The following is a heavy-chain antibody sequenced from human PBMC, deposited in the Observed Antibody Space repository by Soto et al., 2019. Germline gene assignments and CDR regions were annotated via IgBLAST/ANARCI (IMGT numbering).Heavy chain of an antibody. CDR3: AKDLGGNYDFWSGYHRPYYFDY. Sequence: EVQLLESGGGLVQPGGSLRLSCAASGFTFSSYAMSWVRQAPGKGLEWVSAISGSGGSTYYADSVKGRFTISRDNSKNTLYLQMNSLRAEDTAVYYCAKDLGGNYDFWSGYHRPYYFDYWGQGTLVTVSS. V-gene: IGHV3-23*01. J-gene: IGHJ4*02. CDR2: ISGSGGST. CDR1: GFTFSSYA. D-gene: IGHD3-3*01.